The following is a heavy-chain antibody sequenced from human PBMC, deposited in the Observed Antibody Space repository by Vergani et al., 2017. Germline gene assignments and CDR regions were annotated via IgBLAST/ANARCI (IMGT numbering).Heavy chain of an antibody. CDR3: TRTPPIAAYWYFDL. Sequence: EVQLVESGGGLVQPGRSLRLSCTASGFTFGDYAMSWFRQAPGKGLEWVGFIRSKAYGGTTEYAASVKGRFTISRDDSKSIAYLQMNSLKTEDTAVYYCTRTPPIAAYWYFDLWGRGTWSLSPQ. J-gene: IGHJ2*01. CDR1: GFTFGDYA. D-gene: IGHD6-6*01. CDR2: IRSKAYGGTT. V-gene: IGHV3-49*03.